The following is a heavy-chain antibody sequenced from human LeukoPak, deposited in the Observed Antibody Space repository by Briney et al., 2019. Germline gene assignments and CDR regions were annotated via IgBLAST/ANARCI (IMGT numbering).Heavy chain of an antibody. CDR2: ISGLGDST. J-gene: IGHJ4*02. Sequence: PGGSLRLSCAASGFSFSSFAMSWVRQAPGKGLEWVSVISGLGDSTNYAESVKGRFTISRDNSKNTVYLLMNSLGGEDTAVYYCAKGPAKYSGYDYFEYWGQGTLVTVSS. CDR1: GFSFSSFA. CDR3: AKGPAKYSGYDYFEY. V-gene: IGHV3-23*01. D-gene: IGHD5-12*01.